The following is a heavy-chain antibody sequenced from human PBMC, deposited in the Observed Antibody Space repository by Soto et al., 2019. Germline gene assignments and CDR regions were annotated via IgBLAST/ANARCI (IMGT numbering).Heavy chain of an antibody. CDR1: GGSINDFY. D-gene: IGHD6-6*01. Sequence: SETLSLTCTVSGGSINDFYWSWIRQPPGKGLEWMGYIYYSGSTDYNPSLKGRVTISVDTSKNQFSLKLRSVTAADTAVYYCARVGGVAARTFDYWGQGTLVTVSS. CDR2: IYYSGST. CDR3: ARVGGVAARTFDY. J-gene: IGHJ4*02. V-gene: IGHV4-59*01.